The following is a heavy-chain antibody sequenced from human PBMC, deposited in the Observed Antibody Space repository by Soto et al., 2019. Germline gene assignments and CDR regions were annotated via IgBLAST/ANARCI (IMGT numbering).Heavy chain of an antibody. Sequence: GASVKVSCKASGYTFTSYDINWVRQATGQGLEWMGWMNPNSGNTGYAQKFQGRVTMTRNTSISTAYMELSSLRSEDTAVYYCARLERMVRGVIKGMEYYYYMDVWGKGTTVTVSS. CDR2: MNPNSGNT. D-gene: IGHD3-10*01. CDR1: GYTFTSYD. J-gene: IGHJ6*03. CDR3: ARLERMVRGVIKGMEYYYYMDV. V-gene: IGHV1-8*01.